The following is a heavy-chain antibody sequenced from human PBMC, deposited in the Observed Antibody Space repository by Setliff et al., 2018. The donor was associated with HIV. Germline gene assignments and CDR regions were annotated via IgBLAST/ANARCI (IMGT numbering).Heavy chain of an antibody. CDR1: GFTFSTYW. CDR2: IKQDGSEK. CDR3: VRGLAAAGGYAMDV. J-gene: IGHJ6*02. D-gene: IGHD6-13*01. Sequence: PGGSLRLSCAASGFTFSTYWMSWVRQAPGKGLEWVANIKQDGSEKYYVDSVKGRFTISRDNAKNSLYLQMNSLRVEDTAVYYCVRGLAAAGGYAMDVWGQGTTVTVSS. V-gene: IGHV3-7*01.